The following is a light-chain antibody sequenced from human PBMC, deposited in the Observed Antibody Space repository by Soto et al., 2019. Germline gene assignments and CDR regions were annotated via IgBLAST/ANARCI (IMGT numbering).Light chain of an antibody. CDR2: DAS. J-gene: IGKJ1*01. CDR3: QHYDSARWT. Sequence: EIVLTQYPCTLSLSPGERATLSCRTSQSISSTYLTWYHQKPGQAPRLLIYDASRRATGIPDRFSVIGSWTDFSLTISRLEPEDLSVYYCQHYDSARWTFGLGTKVDIK. CDR1: QSISSTY. V-gene: IGKV3-20*01.